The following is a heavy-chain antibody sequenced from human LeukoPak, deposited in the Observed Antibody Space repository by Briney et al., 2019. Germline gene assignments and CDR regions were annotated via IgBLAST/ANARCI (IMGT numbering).Heavy chain of an antibody. CDR1: GGTFSSYT. CDR3: ARGGASRGIRFLEWLLPQNYYYYYYMDV. D-gene: IGHD3-3*01. Sequence: SVKVSCKASGGTFSSYTISWVGQAPGQGLEWMGGIIPIFGTANYAQKFQGRVTITADESTSTAYMELSSLRSEDTAVYYCARGGASRGIRFLEWLLPQNYYYYYYMDVWGKGTTVTVSS. CDR2: IIPIFGTA. V-gene: IGHV1-69*01. J-gene: IGHJ6*03.